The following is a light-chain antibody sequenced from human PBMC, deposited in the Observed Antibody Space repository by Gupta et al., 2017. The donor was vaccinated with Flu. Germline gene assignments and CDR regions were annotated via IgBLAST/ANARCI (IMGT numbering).Light chain of an antibody. CDR1: QSVLYSSNNKNY. J-gene: IGKJ2*01. CDR2: WAS. V-gene: IGKV4-1*01. CDR3: QQEYSTPYT. Sequence: DIVMTQSPDSLAVSLGERATINCKSSQSVLYSSNNKNYLAWYQQKPGQPPKLLIYWASTREAGVPDRFSGSGSGTDFTLTISSQQAEDVAVYYCQQEYSTPYTFGQGTKLEIK.